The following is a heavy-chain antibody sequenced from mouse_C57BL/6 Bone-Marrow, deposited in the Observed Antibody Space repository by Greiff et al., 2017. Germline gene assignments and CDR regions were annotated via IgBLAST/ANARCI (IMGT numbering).Heavy chain of an antibody. Sequence: EVKLVESGGDLVKPGGSLKLSCAASGFTFSSYGMSWVRQTPDKRLEWVATISSGGSYTYYPDSVKGRFTISRDNAKNTLYLQVSSLKSEDTAMYYCARRGFYYGSRGYFDVWGTGTTVTVSS. CDR2: ISSGGSYT. J-gene: IGHJ1*03. V-gene: IGHV5-6*01. CDR3: ARRGFYYGSRGYFDV. D-gene: IGHD1-1*01. CDR1: GFTFSSYG.